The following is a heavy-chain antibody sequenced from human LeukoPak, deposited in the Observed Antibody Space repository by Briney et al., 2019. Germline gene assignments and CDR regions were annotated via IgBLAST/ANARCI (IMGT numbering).Heavy chain of an antibody. CDR1: GFTFNNYA. CDR3: ARAHYDILTGYYNVPYFDY. CDR2: ISGGGETT. V-gene: IGHV3-23*01. J-gene: IGHJ4*02. D-gene: IGHD3-9*01. Sequence: GGSLRLSCAASGFTFNNYAMDWVRQAPGKGLEWVSSISGGGETTYYADSAKGRFTISRDNSQNTLYLQMNSLRAEDTAVYYCARAHYDILTGYYNVPYFDYWGQGTLVTVSS.